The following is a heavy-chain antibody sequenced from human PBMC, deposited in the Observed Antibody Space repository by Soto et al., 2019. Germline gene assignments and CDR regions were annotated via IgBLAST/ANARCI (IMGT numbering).Heavy chain of an antibody. CDR2: ITNSGGST. CDR3: ATDKYTIFGAVDY. CDR1: GFTFNSYA. V-gene: IGHV3-23*01. J-gene: IGHJ4*02. Sequence: EVQLLDSGGGLVQPGGSLRLSCATSGFTFNSYAMSWVRQAPGKGLEWVSTITNSGGSTYYVDSVEGRFTISRDNPKNTLYLQMNRLRVEDTAVYYCATDKYTIFGAVDYWGQGTLVTVSS. D-gene: IGHD3-3*01.